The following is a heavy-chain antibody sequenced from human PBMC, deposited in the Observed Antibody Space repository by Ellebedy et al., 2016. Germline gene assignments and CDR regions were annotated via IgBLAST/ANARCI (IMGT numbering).Heavy chain of an antibody. CDR1: GFTFSSYW. J-gene: IGHJ5*02. Sequence: GESLKISCAASGFTFSSYWMHWVRQAPGKGLVWVSRINSDGSSPSYADSVKGRFTISRDNAKNTLYLQMNSLRAEDTGVYYCASLSDRGDSRSWGQGTLVTVSS. CDR3: ASLSDRGDSRS. V-gene: IGHV3-74*01. D-gene: IGHD2-21*02. CDR2: INSDGSSP.